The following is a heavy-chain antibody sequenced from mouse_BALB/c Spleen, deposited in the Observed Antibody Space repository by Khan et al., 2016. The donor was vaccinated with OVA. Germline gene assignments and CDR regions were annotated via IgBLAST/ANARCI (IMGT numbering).Heavy chain of an antibody. CDR1: GYTFTSYW. CDR2: INPSTDYT. CDR3: ANHGSSSAWFTY. Sequence: QVQLQQSGAELAKPGASVKMSCKASGYTFTSYWMHWVKQRPGQGLEWIGYINPSTDYTEYNEKFKDKATLTENKSCSTAYMQLSSLTSEDSAVYYCANHGSSSAWFTYWGQGTLVAVSA. V-gene: IGHV1-7*01. J-gene: IGHJ3*01. D-gene: IGHD1-1*01.